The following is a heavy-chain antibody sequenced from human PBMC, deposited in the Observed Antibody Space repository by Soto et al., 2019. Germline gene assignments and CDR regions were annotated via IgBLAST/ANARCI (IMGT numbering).Heavy chain of an antibody. J-gene: IGHJ4*02. CDR1: GFTFSSYA. Sequence: GGSLRLSCAASGFTFSSYAMHWVRQAPGKGLEWVAVISYDGSNKYYADSVKGRFTISRDNSKNTLYLQMNSLRAEDTAVYYCARDPDYGDYVSSPDYWGQGTLVTVSS. CDR2: ISYDGSNK. CDR3: ARDPDYGDYVSSPDY. D-gene: IGHD4-17*01. V-gene: IGHV3-30-3*01.